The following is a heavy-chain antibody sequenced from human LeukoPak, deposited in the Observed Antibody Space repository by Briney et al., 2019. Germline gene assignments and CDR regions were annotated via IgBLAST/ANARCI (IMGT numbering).Heavy chain of an antibody. D-gene: IGHD3-16*01. Sequence: GGSLRLSCAASGFTFSSYEMNWVRQAPGKGLEWVSYISSSGSTIYYADSVKGRFTVSRDNAKKVVYLQMGDLRVEDTALYYCARGEVTYYLDSWGQGTLVTVSS. CDR2: ISSSGSTI. J-gene: IGHJ4*02. CDR1: GFTFSSYE. CDR3: ARGEVTYYLDS. V-gene: IGHV3-48*03.